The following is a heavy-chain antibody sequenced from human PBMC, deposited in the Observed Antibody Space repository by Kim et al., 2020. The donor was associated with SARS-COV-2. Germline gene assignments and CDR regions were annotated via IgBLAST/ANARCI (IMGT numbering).Heavy chain of an antibody. J-gene: IGHJ4*02. D-gene: IGHD2-2*02. Sequence: NPSLKSRVTISVDTSKNQFSLKLSSVTAADTAVYYCARHGGAIPVTGFDYWGQGTLVTVSS. CDR3: ARHGGAIPVTGFDY. V-gene: IGHV4-59*08.